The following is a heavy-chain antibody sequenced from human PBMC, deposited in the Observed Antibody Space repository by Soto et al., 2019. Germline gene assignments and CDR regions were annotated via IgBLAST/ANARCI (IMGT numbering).Heavy chain of an antibody. D-gene: IGHD6-6*01. CDR1: GFIFENFG. CDR2: ISGRGFKK. V-gene: IGHV3-23*01. Sequence: PGGSLRLSCAASGFIFENFGMSWVRQAPGKGLEWISSISGRGFKKYYADSVKGRFTISRDNSKNTLSLQLNSLRAEDTAVYYCAKQVRDGTSSPYYFEYWGQGTLVTVSS. CDR3: AKQVRDGTSSPYYFEY. J-gene: IGHJ4*02.